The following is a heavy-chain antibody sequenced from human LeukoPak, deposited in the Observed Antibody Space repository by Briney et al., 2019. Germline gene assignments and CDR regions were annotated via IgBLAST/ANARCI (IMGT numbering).Heavy chain of an antibody. D-gene: IGHD4-17*01. J-gene: IGHJ4*02. CDR1: GFSLGTSGMC. Sequence: SGPALVKPTQTLTLTCTFSGFSLGTSGMCVSWIRQPPGKALEWLARIDWDDDKYYSTSLETRLTISKDTSKNQVVLTMTNMDPVDTATYYCARDYGDYFDYWGQGTLVTVSS. CDR3: ARDYGDYFDY. V-gene: IGHV2-70*11. CDR2: IDWDDDK.